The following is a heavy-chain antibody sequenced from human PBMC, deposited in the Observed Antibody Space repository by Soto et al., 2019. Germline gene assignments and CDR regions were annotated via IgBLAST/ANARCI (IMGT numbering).Heavy chain of an antibody. CDR1: GFSLSSSGVG. D-gene: IGHD3-10*01. CDR3: ARGGWTTYYSPFFDY. J-gene: IGHJ4*02. CDR2: IYWDDDK. Sequence: QITLKESGPTLVRPTQTLTLTCTFSGFSLSSSGVGVGWIRQPPGKALEWLALIYWDDDKRYIPSLKSRLTITKDTSKRQVVLRLTKLDTVDTATYYCARGGWTTYYSPFFDYWGQGTLVTVSS. V-gene: IGHV2-5*02.